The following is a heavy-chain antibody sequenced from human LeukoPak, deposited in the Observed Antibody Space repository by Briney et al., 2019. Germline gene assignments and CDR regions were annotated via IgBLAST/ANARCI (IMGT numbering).Heavy chain of an antibody. Sequence: PGGSLRLSCAASGFPFSGYWMDWVRQAPGKGMEWVANINQDGSTQYYAASVKGRFTISRGNAKSSLYLQMNILRAEDTAVYYCSRSLDYLGQGALVTVSS. CDR2: INQDGSTQ. CDR3: SRSLDY. CDR1: GFPFSGYW. J-gene: IGHJ4*02. V-gene: IGHV3-7*01.